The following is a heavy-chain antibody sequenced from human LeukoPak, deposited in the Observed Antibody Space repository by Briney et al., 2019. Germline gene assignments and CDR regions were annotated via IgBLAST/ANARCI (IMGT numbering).Heavy chain of an antibody. Sequence: PGGSLRLSCAASGFTVSRNYMTWARQAPGKGLEWVSVVYSNNSTYYADSVTGRFTISRDSSNNTLYLQMNSLRVEDTAIYYCARGINMMIVAPGYWGQGTLVTVSS. D-gene: IGHD3-22*01. V-gene: IGHV3-53*01. CDR3: ARGINMMIVAPGY. CDR1: GFTVSRNY. J-gene: IGHJ4*02. CDR2: VYSNNST.